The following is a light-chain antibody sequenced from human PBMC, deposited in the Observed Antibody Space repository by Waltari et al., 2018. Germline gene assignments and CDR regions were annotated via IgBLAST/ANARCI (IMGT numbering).Light chain of an antibody. V-gene: IGKV1-12*02. CDR1: QGISSW. CDR3: QQGYIAPWT. J-gene: IGKJ1*01. Sequence: DIQMTQFPSSLSAFVGDKVTITCRTSQGISSWLAWYQQKPGKAPELLIYAASSVQSGVPSRFSGSGSGTDYTLIISSLQPEDFATYDCQQGYIAPWTFGQGTKVEIK. CDR2: AAS.